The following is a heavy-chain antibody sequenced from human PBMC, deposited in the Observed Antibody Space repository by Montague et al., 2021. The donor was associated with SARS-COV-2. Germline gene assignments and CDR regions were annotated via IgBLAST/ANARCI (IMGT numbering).Heavy chain of an antibody. J-gene: IGHJ4*02. D-gene: IGHD3-10*01. CDR1: GGSISSSSYY. CDR3: AIREDYYGSGSSPN. CDR2: IYDSGST. V-gene: IGHV4-39*01. Sequence: SETLSLTCTVSGGSISSSSYYWGWIRQPPGKGLEWIGSIYDSGSTYYNPSLKSRVTISVDTSKNQFSLKLSSVTAADTAVYYCAIREDYYGSGSSPNWGQGTLVTVSS.